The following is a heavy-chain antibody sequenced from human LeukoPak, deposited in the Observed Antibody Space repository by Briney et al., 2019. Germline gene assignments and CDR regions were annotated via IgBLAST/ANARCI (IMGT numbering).Heavy chain of an antibody. Sequence: SETLSLTCTVSGGSISSGSYYWSWIRQPAGKGLEYIGLIYTTSGNTNYNPSLKSRVTISLDTSKNQFSLRVSSVTAADTAVYYCARGDDHDYGDLYFDYWGQGTLVTVSS. CDR2: IYTTSGNT. D-gene: IGHD4-17*01. CDR3: ARGDDHDYGDLYFDY. CDR1: GGSISSGSYY. V-gene: IGHV4-61*02. J-gene: IGHJ4*02.